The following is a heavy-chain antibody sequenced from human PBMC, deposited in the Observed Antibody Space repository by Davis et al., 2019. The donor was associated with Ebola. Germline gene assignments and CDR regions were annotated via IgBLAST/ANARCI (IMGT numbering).Heavy chain of an antibody. Sequence: ASVKVSCKVSGYTLTELSMHWVRQAPGKGLEWMGGFDPEDGETIYAQKFQGRVTITADESTSTAYMELSSLRSEDTAVYYCAREQLLWFGELYSYYYGMDVWGQGTTVTVSS. CDR3: AREQLLWFGELYSYYYGMDV. V-gene: IGHV1-24*01. CDR2: FDPEDGET. D-gene: IGHD3-10*01. CDR1: GYTLTELS. J-gene: IGHJ6*02.